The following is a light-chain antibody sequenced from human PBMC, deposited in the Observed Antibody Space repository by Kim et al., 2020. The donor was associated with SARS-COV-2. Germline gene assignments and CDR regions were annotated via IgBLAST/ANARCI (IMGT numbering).Light chain of an antibody. J-gene: IGKJ5*01. CDR3: QQYDGSPIT. V-gene: IGKV3-20*01. Sequence: PVESATLSCRASQSFSSNDLAWYQQKPGQAPRLLIYGASGRATGIPDRFSGSGSGTDFTLTISRLEPEDFVVYYCQQYDGSPITFGQGTRLEIK. CDR1: QSFSSND. CDR2: GAS.